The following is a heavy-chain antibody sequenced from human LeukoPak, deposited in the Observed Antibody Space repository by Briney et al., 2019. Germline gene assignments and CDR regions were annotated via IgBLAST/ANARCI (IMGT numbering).Heavy chain of an antibody. J-gene: IGHJ5*02. V-gene: IGHV3-48*03. CDR3: AREKRILLWFGEPHNWFDP. D-gene: IGHD3-10*01. Sequence: GGSLRLSCAASGFTFSSHEMNWVRQAPGKGLEWVSYISSSGSTIYYADSVKGRFTISRDNAKNSLYLQMNSLRAEDTAVYYCAREKRILLWFGEPHNWFDPWGQGALVTVSS. CDR1: GFTFSSHE. CDR2: ISSSGSTI.